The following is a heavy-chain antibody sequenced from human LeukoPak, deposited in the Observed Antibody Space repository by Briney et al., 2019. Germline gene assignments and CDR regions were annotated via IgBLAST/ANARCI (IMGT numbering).Heavy chain of an antibody. D-gene: IGHD1-26*01. Sequence: PPETLSLTCTVSGGSISSYYWSWIRQPPGKGLEWIGYIYYSGSTNYNPSLKSRVTISVDTSKNQFSLKLSSVTAADTAVYYCARVRIVGAISYFDYWGQGTLVTVSS. CDR2: IYYSGST. CDR3: ARVRIVGAISYFDY. V-gene: IGHV4-59*01. J-gene: IGHJ4*02. CDR1: GGSISSYY.